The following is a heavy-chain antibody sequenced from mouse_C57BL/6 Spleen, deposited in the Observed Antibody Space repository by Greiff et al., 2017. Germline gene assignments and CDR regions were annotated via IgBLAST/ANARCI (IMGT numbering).Heavy chain of an antibody. CDR2: IDPENGDT. J-gene: IGHJ1*03. CDR1: GFNIKDDY. CDR3: TTSSGSQDFDV. Sequence: VHVKQSGAELVRPGASVKLSCTASGFNIKDDYMHWVKQRPEQGLEWIGWIDPENGDTEYASKFQGKATITSDTSSNTAYLQLSSLTSEDTAVFYCTTSSGSQDFDVWGTGTTVTVSS. V-gene: IGHV14-4*01. D-gene: IGHD3-1*01.